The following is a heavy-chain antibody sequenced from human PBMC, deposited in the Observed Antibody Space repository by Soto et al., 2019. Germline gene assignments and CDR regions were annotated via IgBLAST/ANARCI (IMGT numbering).Heavy chain of an antibody. Sequence: QVQLVQSGAEVKKPGSSVKVSCKASGDIINYAISWVRQAPGQGLEWMGGIIPMFGTVEYEQKFQGRVTITADESTRTAYMELSNLTSQDTAVYYCANRAGRNYPAWFDPWGQGTLVTVSS. J-gene: IGHJ5*02. V-gene: IGHV1-69*01. D-gene: IGHD1-7*01. CDR2: IIPMFGTV. CDR3: ANRAGRNYPAWFDP. CDR1: GDIINYA.